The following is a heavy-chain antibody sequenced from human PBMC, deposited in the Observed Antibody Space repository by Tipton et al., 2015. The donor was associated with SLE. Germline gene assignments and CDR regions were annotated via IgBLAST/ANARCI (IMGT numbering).Heavy chain of an antibody. CDR3: ARGGSSSRSDDAFDI. J-gene: IGHJ3*02. D-gene: IGHD6-13*01. CDR2: FYNSGST. V-gene: IGHV4-59*01. Sequence: TLSLTCAVYGGSFSGYYWSWVRQPPGKGLEWIGYFYNSGSTNYIPSLKSRVTISVDTSKNQFSLKLSSVTAADMAVYFCARGGSSSRSDDAFDIWGQGTMVTVSS. CDR1: GGSFSGYY.